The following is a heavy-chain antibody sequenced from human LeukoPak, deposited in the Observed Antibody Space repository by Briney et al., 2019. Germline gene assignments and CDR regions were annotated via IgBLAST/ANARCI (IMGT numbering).Heavy chain of an antibody. CDR3: ARDRVSWHYFDY. J-gene: IGHJ4*02. V-gene: IGHV4-4*07. CDR2: ISTSGSS. Sequence: SETLSLTCTASGGSISPYYWSFIRQPAGKGLEWIGRISTSGSSKYNPSLESRVTMSVGTSKNQFSLKVTSVTAADTAMYYCARDRVSWHYFDYWGQGTLLTVSS. CDR1: GGSISPYY. D-gene: IGHD5/OR15-5a*01.